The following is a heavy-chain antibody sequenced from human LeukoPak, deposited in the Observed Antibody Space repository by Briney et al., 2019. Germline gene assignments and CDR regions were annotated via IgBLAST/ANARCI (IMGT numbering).Heavy chain of an antibody. CDR2: IYYSGST. D-gene: IGHD3-22*01. V-gene: IGHV4-39*01. CDR3: ARQPDSSGYGFDY. Sequence: SETLSLTCTVSGGSFSSSSYYWGWIRQPPGKGLEWIGSIYYSGSTYYNPSLKSRATISVDTSKNQFSLKLSSVTAADTAVYYCARQPDSSGYGFDYWGQGTLVTVSS. J-gene: IGHJ4*02. CDR1: GGSFSSSSYY.